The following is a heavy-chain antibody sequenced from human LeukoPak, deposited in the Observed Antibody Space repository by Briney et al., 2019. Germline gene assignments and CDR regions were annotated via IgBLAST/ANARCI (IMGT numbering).Heavy chain of an antibody. Sequence: ASVKVSCKASGYTFTGYYMHWVRQAPGQGLEWMGWINPNSGGTNYAQKFQGRVTMTRDTSISTAYMELSRLRSDDTAVYYCARDLGYSSSSGGYWGQGTLVTVSS. D-gene: IGHD6-6*01. CDR2: INPNSGGT. V-gene: IGHV1-2*02. J-gene: IGHJ4*02. CDR1: GYTFTGYY. CDR3: ARDLGYSSSSGGY.